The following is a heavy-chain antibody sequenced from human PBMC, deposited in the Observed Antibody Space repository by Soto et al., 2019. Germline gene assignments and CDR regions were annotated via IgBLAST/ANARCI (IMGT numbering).Heavy chain of an antibody. CDR2: ISSRSSLI. CDR3: VRERGEYDSGWYIDR. CDR1: GFSFSSHS. D-gene: IGHD6-19*01. Sequence: GWSLRLSCAASGFSFSSHSFNWVRQAPGQGLEWVAYISSRSSLILYADSVRGRFVISRDNALNSLYLHMNSPRDEDTAIYYCVRERGEYDSGWYIDRWGQGTPVTVSS. J-gene: IGHJ5*02. V-gene: IGHV3-21*06.